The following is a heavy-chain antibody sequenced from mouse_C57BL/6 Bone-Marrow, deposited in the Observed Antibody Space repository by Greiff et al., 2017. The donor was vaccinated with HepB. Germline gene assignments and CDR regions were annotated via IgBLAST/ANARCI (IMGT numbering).Heavy chain of an antibody. CDR2: IDPETGGT. J-gene: IGHJ1*03. D-gene: IGHD2-3*01. Sequence: QVQLKESGAELVRPGASVTLSCKASGYTFTDYEMHWVKQTPVHGLEWIGAIDPETGGTAYNQKFKGKAILTADKSSSTAYMELRSLTSEDSAVYYCTPIYDGYHYWYFDVWGTGTTVTVSS. V-gene: IGHV1-15*01. CDR3: TPIYDGYHYWYFDV. CDR1: GYTFTDYE.